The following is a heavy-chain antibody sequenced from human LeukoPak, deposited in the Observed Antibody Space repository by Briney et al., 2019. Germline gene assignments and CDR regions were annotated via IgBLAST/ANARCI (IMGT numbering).Heavy chain of an antibody. V-gene: IGHV3-33*01. J-gene: IGHJ4*02. CDR3: ARDPKYSNSWFFDY. D-gene: IGHD6-13*01. CDR2: VWYDGSNK. Sequence: GRSLTHSCAASGFAFSRSGMDGLRQAPGKELDWVAVVWYDGSNKHYADSVKGRFTIFRDNSNNTLYLQMNSLRAEDTAVYYCARDPKYSNSWFFDYWGQGTLVTVSS. CDR1: GFAFSRSG.